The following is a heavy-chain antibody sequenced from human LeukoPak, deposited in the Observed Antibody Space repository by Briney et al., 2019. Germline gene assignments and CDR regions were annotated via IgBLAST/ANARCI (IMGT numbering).Heavy chain of an antibody. CDR3: ARAGSIAVAGKAKSSFDY. D-gene: IGHD6-19*01. J-gene: IGHJ4*02. CDR1: GFTFDDYA. CDR2: ISWNSGSI. V-gene: IGHV3-9*01. Sequence: PGGSLRLSCAASGFTFDDYAMHWVRQPPGKGLEWVSGISWNSGSIVYADSVKGRFTISRDNAKNTLYLQMNSLRAEDTAVYYCARAGSIAVAGKAKSSFDYWGQGTLVTVSS.